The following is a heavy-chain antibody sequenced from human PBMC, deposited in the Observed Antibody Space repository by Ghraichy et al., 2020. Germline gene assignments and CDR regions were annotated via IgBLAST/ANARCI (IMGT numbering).Heavy chain of an antibody. J-gene: IGHJ1*01. CDR3: ARQGVTAIPTYFQH. CDR2: IYYTGST. D-gene: IGHD2-21*02. V-gene: IGHV4-39*01. Sequence: GSLRLSCTVSGGSISSGSYYWGWIRQPPGKGLEWIGSIYYTGSTYYNPSLKSRVTISVDTSKSQFSLKLSSVTAADTAVYYCARQGVTAIPTYFQHWGQGTLVTVSS. CDR1: GGSISSGSYY.